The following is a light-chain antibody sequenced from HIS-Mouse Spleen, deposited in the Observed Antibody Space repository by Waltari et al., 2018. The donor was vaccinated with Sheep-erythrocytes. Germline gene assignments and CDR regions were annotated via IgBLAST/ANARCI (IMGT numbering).Light chain of an antibody. CDR2: EGR. J-gene: IGLJ2*01. V-gene: IGLV2-14*02. Sequence: QSALTQPASVSGSPGQSITIPCTGTSSDVGRYNLISWYHQHPGKAPKLMIYEGRKRPSGVSNRFSGSKSGNTASLTISGLQAEDEADYYCCSYAGSYTVVFGGGTKLTVL. CDR1: SSDVGRYNL. CDR3: CSYAGSYTVV.